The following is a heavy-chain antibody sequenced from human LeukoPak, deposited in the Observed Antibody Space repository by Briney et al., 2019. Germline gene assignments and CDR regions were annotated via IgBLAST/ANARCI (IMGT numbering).Heavy chain of an antibody. D-gene: IGHD3-22*01. Sequence: GGSLRLSCAVSGFTFSVYWMSWVRQAPGKGLEWVANIKQDGSEKYYVDSVKGRFTISRDNAKNSLYLQMNSLRAEDTAVYYCARYYDSVGYYVGRFDYWGQGTLVTVSS. V-gene: IGHV3-7*01. CDR3: ARYYDSVGYYVGRFDY. CDR1: GFTFSVYW. J-gene: IGHJ4*02. CDR2: IKQDGSEK.